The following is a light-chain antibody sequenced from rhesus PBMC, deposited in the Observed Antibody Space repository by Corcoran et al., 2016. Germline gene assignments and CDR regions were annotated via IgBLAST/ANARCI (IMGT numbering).Light chain of an antibody. V-gene: IGKV1-25*01. CDR1: QGISNH. J-gene: IGKJ2*01. CDR3: QHGYGTPAS. Sequence: DIQMTQSPSSLSASVGDRVTITCQASQGISNHLAWYQQKPGKVPKLMIYKASTLKSGAPSRFSGSGAGTDFTLTISGLQPEDVATYDCQHGYGTPASFGQGTKVEIK. CDR2: KAS.